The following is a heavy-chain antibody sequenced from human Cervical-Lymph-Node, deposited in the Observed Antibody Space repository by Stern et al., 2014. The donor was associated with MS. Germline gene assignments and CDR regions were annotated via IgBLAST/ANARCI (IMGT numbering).Heavy chain of an antibody. CDR2: FDPEDGET. D-gene: IGHD3-3*01. J-gene: IGHJ6*02. CDR1: GYTLTELS. V-gene: IGHV1-24*01. CDR3: ATDRDDFRSGYSAPTKGYGLDV. Sequence: VQLVESGAEVKKPGASVKVSCKVSGYTLTELSMHWVRRAPGKGLEWMGGFDPEDGETIYAQKFQGRVTMTEDTSTDTAYMELSSLRSEDTAVYYCATDRDDFRSGYSAPTKGYGLDVWGQGTTVTVTS.